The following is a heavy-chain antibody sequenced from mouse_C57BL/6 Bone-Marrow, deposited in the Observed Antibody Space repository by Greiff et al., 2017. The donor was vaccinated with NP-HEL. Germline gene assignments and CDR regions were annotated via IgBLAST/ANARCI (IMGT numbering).Heavy chain of an antibody. J-gene: IGHJ1*03. Sequence: EVHLVESEGGLVQPGSSMKLSCTASGFTFSDYYMAWVRQVPEKGLEWVANINYDGSSTYYLDSLKSRFIISRDNAKNILYLQMSSLKSEDTATYYCARDDGHWYFDVWGTGTTVTVSS. CDR3: ARDDGHWYFDV. V-gene: IGHV5-16*01. CDR1: GFTFSDYY. D-gene: IGHD2-3*01. CDR2: INYDGSST.